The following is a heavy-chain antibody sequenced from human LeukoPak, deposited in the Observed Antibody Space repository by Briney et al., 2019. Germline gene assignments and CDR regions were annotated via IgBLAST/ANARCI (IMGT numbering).Heavy chain of an antibody. CDR2: ISYDGSYK. J-gene: IGHJ4*02. V-gene: IGHV3-30*04. Sequence: GGSLRLSCAAAGFTFSKFAMHWVRQAPGKGLEWVAVISYDGSYKYYADSVKGRFTISRDNSKNTLYLQMNSLRAEDTAVYYCARAPGYGAAYYFDYWGQGTLVTVSS. D-gene: IGHD1-1*01. CDR1: GFTFSKFA. CDR3: ARAPGYGAAYYFDY.